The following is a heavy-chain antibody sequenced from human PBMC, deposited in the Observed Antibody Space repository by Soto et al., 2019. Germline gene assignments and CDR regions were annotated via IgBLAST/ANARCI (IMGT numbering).Heavy chain of an antibody. CDR3: TRGGDFDY. D-gene: IGHD4-17*01. Sequence: QVQLVHSGAEVKKPGASVKVSCKASGYTFTSYDINWVRQATGQGLEWMGWMNPISGDTGYAQKFQCRVTMTRNTSISTAYMELSILRSEDTAVCYCTRGGDFDYWGQGTLVTVSS. CDR2: MNPISGDT. J-gene: IGHJ4*02. CDR1: GYTFTSYD. V-gene: IGHV1-8*01.